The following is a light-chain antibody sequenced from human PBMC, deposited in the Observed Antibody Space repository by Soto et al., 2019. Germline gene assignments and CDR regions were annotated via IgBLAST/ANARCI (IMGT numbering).Light chain of an antibody. CDR2: ATS. CDR3: QQYDSSPRT. Sequence: EIVLPQSPGTLSLSPGERATLSCRASQSLSSNYLAWYQQKPGQAPRLLIYATSIRATAIPDRFRGSRSGTDFTLTVSRLEPEDFAVYYCQQYDSSPRTFGQGTKVEIK. V-gene: IGKV3-20*01. J-gene: IGKJ1*01. CDR1: QSLSSNY.